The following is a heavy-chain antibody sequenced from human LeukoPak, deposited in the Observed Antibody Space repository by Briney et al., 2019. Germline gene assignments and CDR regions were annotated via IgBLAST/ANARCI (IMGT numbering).Heavy chain of an antibody. Sequence: GGSLRLSCAASGFTFSSYGMHWVRQAPGKGLEWVAVISYDGSNKYYADSVKGRFTISRDNSKNTLYLQMNSLRAEDTAVYYCVGEYSSSWYQYAFDPWGQGTLVTVSS. CDR3: VGEYSSSWYQYAFDP. CDR2: ISYDGSNK. CDR1: GFTFSSYG. J-gene: IGHJ5*02. V-gene: IGHV3-30*03. D-gene: IGHD6-13*01.